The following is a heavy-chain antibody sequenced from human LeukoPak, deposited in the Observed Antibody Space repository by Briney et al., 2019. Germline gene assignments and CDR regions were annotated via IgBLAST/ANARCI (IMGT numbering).Heavy chain of an antibody. J-gene: IGHJ4*02. CDR3: ARVRAAAIPYYFDY. Sequence: GSLRLSCAASGFTFSSYSMNWVRQPPGKGLEWIGSMYYTGSTYYNPSLKTRVTISVDTSKNQFSLKLTSVTAADTAAYYCARVRAAAIPYYFDYWGQGTLVTVSS. D-gene: IGHD6-13*01. CDR1: GFTFSSYS. V-gene: IGHV4-39*07. CDR2: MYYTGST.